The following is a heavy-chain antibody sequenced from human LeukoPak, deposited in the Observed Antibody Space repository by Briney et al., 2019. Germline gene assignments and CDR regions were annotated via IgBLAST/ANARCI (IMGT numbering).Heavy chain of an antibody. J-gene: IGHJ3*02. CDR1: GGSISSYY. CDR2: IYYSGST. V-gene: IGHV4-59*01. Sequence: SETLSLTCTVSGGSISSYYWSWIRQPPGKGLEWIGYIYYSGSTNYNPSLKSRVTISVDTSKNQFSLKLSSVTAADTAVYYCARDNGDYARDAFDIWGQGTMVTVSP. CDR3: ARDNGDYARDAFDI. D-gene: IGHD4-17*01.